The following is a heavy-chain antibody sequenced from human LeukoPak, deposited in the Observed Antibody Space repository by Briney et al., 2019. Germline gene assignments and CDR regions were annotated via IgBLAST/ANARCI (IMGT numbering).Heavy chain of an antibody. V-gene: IGHV1-46*01. J-gene: IGHJ4*02. CDR1: GYTFTGYY. CDR2: INPSGGST. D-gene: IGHD6-13*01. CDR3: ARVRRTSSSWYNGCFDY. Sequence: ASVKVSCKASGYTFTGYYMHWVRQAPGQGLEWMGIINPSGGSTSYAQKFQGRVTMTRDTSTSTVYMELSSLRSEDTAVYYCARVRRTSSSWYNGCFDYWGQGTLVTVSS.